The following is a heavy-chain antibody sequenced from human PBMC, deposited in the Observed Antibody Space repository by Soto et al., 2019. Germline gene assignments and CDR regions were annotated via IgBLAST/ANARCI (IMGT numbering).Heavy chain of an antibody. D-gene: IGHD6-13*01. V-gene: IGHV3-23*01. Sequence: EVKLLESGGGLVQPGGSLRLSCAASGFTFGRYAMTWVRQAPGKGLEWVSTISGGGDNTYHADSVKGRFTISRDNSKNTLYLEMNTLRADDTALYYCAKGRAMAGPGSWDYYHYGMDVWGQGTTVNVSS. CDR1: GFTFGRYA. J-gene: IGHJ6*02. CDR2: ISGGGDNT. CDR3: AKGRAMAGPGSWDYYHYGMDV.